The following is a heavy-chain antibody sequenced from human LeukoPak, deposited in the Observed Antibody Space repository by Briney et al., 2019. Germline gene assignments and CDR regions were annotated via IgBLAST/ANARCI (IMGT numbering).Heavy chain of an antibody. CDR2: IYYSGST. D-gene: IGHD3-16*01. J-gene: IGHJ4*02. CDR1: GDSISSSSCS. Sequence: SETLSLTCTVSGDSISSSSCSWGWIRQPPGKGLEWIGSIYYSGSTYYNPSLKSRVTLSVDTSMNKFSMSLTSVTAADTAVYYCATLRAYYDFVWGSLDYRGQGTLVTVSS. V-gene: IGHV4-39*01. CDR3: ATLRAYYDFVWGSLDY.